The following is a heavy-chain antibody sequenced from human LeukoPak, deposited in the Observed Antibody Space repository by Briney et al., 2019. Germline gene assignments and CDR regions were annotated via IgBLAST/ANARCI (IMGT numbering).Heavy chain of an antibody. CDR1: GFTFSSYG. V-gene: IGHV3-30*03. J-gene: IGHJ6*03. D-gene: IGHD2-21*02. CDR2: ISYDGSNK. CDR3: ARGPTGVVMVTASPSYYYMDV. Sequence: PGGSLRLSCAASGFTFSSYGMHWVRQAPGKGLEWVAVISYDGSNKYYADSVKGRFTISRDNSKNTVYLQMNSLRAEDTGVYYCARGPTGVVMVTASPSYYYMDVWGKGTTVTVSS.